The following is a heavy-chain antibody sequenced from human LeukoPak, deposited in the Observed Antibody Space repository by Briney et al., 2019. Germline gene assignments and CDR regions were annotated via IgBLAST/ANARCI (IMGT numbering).Heavy chain of an antibody. J-gene: IGHJ4*02. CDR1: GGTFSSYT. CDR3: ARVPDTAMVSSDY. D-gene: IGHD5-18*01. V-gene: IGHV1-69*02. Sequence: SVKVSCKASGGTFSSYTISWVRQAPGQGLEWMGRIIPILGIANYAQKFQGRVTITADKSTSTAYMELSSLRSGDTAVYYCARVPDTAMVSSDYWGQGTLVTVSS. CDR2: IIPILGIA.